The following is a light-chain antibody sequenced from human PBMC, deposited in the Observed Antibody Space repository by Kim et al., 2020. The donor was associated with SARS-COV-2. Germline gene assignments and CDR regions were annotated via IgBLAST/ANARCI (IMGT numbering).Light chain of an antibody. Sequence: GQSITSSCTGTSSVVGGYNYVSWYQQHPGKAPKLMIYDVSNRPSGVSNRFSGSKSGNTASLTISGLQAEDEADYYCSAYTSSSTRVFGTGTKVTVL. CDR1: SSVVGGYNY. V-gene: IGLV2-14*03. CDR3: SAYTSSSTRV. J-gene: IGLJ1*01. CDR2: DVS.